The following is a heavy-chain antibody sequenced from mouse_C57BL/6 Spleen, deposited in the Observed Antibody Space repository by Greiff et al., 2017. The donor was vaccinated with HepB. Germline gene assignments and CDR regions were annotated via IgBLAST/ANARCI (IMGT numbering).Heavy chain of an antibody. V-gene: IGHV1-59*01. CDR2: IDPSDSYT. CDR3: ARCDGSSSY. D-gene: IGHD1-1*01. Sequence: VQLQQPGAELVRPGTSVKLSCKASGYTFTSYWMHWVKQRPGQGLEWIGVIDPSDSYTNYNQKFKGKATLTVDTSSSTAYIQLSSLTSEDSAVYYCARCDGSSSYWGQGTTLTVSS. CDR1: GYTFTSYW. J-gene: IGHJ2*01.